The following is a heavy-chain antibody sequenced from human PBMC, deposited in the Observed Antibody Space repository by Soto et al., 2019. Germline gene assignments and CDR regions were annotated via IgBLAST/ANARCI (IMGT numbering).Heavy chain of an antibody. Sequence: GSLRLSCAASGFTFSSYAMSWVRQAPGKGLEWVSAISGSGGSTYYADSVKGRFTISRDNSKNTLYLQMNSLRAEDTAVYYCANTVYRDSSGWQDAFDIWGQGTMVTVSS. CDR3: ANTVYRDSSGWQDAFDI. CDR1: GFTFSSYA. D-gene: IGHD6-19*01. V-gene: IGHV3-23*01. J-gene: IGHJ3*02. CDR2: ISGSGGST.